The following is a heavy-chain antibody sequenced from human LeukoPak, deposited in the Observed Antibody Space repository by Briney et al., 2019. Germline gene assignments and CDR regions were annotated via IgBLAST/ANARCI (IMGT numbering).Heavy chain of an antibody. J-gene: IGHJ4*02. CDR2: IKVDGTEK. V-gene: IGHV3-7*01. Sequence: GGSLGLSCAASGFTFSSHWMSWVRQAPGKGLEWLANIKVDGTEKYYVDSVKGRFTISRDNAKNSLYLQMNSLRAEDTAVYYCARSIASVSSHWGQGTLVTVSS. CDR1: GFTFSSHW. D-gene: IGHD6-13*01. CDR3: ARSIASVSSH.